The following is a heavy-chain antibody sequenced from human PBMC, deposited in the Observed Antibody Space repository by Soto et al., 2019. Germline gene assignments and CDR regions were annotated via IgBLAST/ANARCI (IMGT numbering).Heavy chain of an antibody. V-gene: IGHV1-18*01. J-gene: IGHJ5*02. CDR1: GYTFTNYG. D-gene: IGHD2-15*01. Sequence: QVQLVQSGAEVKKPGASVKVSCKASGYTFTNYGITWVRQAPGQGLEWMGWISPYNGNTNYAQKLQGRVTMTTDTSTTTAYMELRSLRSDDTAVYYCARGRLGYCSGGSCPQNWFDPWGQGTLVTVSS. CDR3: ARGRLGYCSGGSCPQNWFDP. CDR2: ISPYNGNT.